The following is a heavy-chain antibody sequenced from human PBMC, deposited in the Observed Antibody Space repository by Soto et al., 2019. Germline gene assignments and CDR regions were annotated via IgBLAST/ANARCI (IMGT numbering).Heavy chain of an antibody. CDR1: GVTLYSSA. J-gene: IGHJ3*02. Sequence: PWGSPRISCAASGVTLYSSALGVGRQAPRKGLEWVSAISGSGGSTYYADSVKGRFTISRDNSKNTLYLQMNSLRAEDTAVYYCAKEHYGDYVFAAFDIWGQGTMVTVSS. CDR2: ISGSGGST. V-gene: IGHV3-23*01. D-gene: IGHD4-17*01. CDR3: AKEHYGDYVFAAFDI.